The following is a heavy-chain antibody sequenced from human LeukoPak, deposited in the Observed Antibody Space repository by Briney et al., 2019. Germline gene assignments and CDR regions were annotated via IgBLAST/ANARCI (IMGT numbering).Heavy chain of an antibody. J-gene: IGHJ5*02. D-gene: IGHD2-15*01. CDR2: ISYDGSNK. V-gene: IGHV3-30*18. CDR1: GFTFSGHA. Sequence: PGGSLRLSCAASGFTFSGHAMHWVRQVPGKGLEWVAVISYDGSNKYYADSVKGRFTISRDNSKNTLYLQMNSLRAEDTAAYYCAKDREEYCSGGSCYDNWFDPWGQGTLVTVSS. CDR3: AKDREEYCSGGSCYDNWFDP.